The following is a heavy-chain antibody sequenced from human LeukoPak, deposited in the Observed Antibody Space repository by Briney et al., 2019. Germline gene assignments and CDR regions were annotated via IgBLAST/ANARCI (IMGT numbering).Heavy chain of an antibody. CDR1: GFTFSSNW. Sequence: GGSLRLSCAASGFTFSSNWMHWVRQAPGKGLVWVSRINEDGSTTNYADSVKGRSTIFRDNAKNTLYLRMNSLRAEDTAVYYCVRDLGGRSGHWGQGTLVTVSS. J-gene: IGHJ4*02. CDR3: VRDLGGRSGH. CDR2: INEDGSTT. D-gene: IGHD1-26*01. V-gene: IGHV3-74*01.